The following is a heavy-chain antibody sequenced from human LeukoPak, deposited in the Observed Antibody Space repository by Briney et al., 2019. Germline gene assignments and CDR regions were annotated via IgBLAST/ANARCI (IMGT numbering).Heavy chain of an antibody. CDR2: IRYDGSNK. J-gene: IGHJ3*02. CDR3: AKGGAAAAEGAFDI. CDR1: GFTFSSYG. D-gene: IGHD6-13*01. V-gene: IGHV3-30*02. Sequence: QSGGSLRLSCAASGFTFSSYGMHWVRQAPGKGLEWVAFIRYDGSNKYYADCVKGRFTISRDNSKNTLYLQMNSLRAEDTAVYYCAKGGAAAAEGAFDIWGQGTMVTVSS.